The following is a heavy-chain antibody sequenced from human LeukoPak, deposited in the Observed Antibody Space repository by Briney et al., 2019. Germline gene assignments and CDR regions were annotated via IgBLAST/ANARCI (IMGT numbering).Heavy chain of an antibody. V-gene: IGHV3-23*01. CDR3: ARDFNDYVWGSYRPNPSDAFDI. D-gene: IGHD3-16*02. Sequence: GGSLRLSCAASGFTFSSYAMSWVRQAPGKGLEWGSAISGSGGSTYYADSVKGRFTISRDNSKNTLYLQMNSLRAEDTAVYYCARDFNDYVWGSYRPNPSDAFDIWGQGTMVTVSS. J-gene: IGHJ3*02. CDR2: ISGSGGST. CDR1: GFTFSSYA.